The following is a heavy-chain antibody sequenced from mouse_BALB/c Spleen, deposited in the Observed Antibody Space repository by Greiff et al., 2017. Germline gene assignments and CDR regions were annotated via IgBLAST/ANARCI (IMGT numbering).Heavy chain of an antibody. J-gene: IGHJ4*01. Sequence: EVKLMESGGGLVQPGGSLKLSCAASGFDFSRYWMSWVRQAPGKGLEWIGEINPDSSTINYTPSLKDKFIISRDNAKNTLYLQMSKVRSEDTALYYCARPGGYGSSWGYAMDYGGKGPSVTVSS. CDR1: GFDFSRYW. CDR2: INPDSSTI. V-gene: IGHV4-1*02. D-gene: IGHD1-1*01. CDR3: ARPGGYGSSWGYAMDY.